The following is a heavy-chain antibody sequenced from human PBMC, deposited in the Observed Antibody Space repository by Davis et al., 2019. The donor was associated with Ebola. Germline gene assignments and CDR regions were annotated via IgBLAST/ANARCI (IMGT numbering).Heavy chain of an antibody. V-gene: IGHV3-20*04. CDR3: ASIAARLGGFDY. J-gene: IGHJ4*02. Sequence: PGGSLRLSCAASGFTFDDYGMSWVRQAPGKGLEWVSGINWNGGSTGYADSVKGRFTISRDNSKNTLYLQMNSLRAEDTAVYYCASIAARLGGFDYWGQGTLVTVSS. CDR2: INWNGGST. CDR1: GFTFDDYG. D-gene: IGHD6-6*01.